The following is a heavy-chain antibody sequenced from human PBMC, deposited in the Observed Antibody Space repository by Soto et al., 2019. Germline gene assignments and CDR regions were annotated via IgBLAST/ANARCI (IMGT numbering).Heavy chain of an antibody. CDR2: IYHSGST. Sequence: QLQLQESGSGLVKPSQTLSLTCAVSGGSISSGGYSWSWIRQPPGKGLEWIGYIYHSGSTYYNPSLKSRVTISVDRSKNQFSLKLSSVTAADTAVYYCARFGIGWLQSENWFDPWGQGTLVTVSS. J-gene: IGHJ5*02. CDR1: GGSISSGGYS. V-gene: IGHV4-30-2*01. CDR3: ARFGIGWLQSENWFDP. D-gene: IGHD5-12*01.